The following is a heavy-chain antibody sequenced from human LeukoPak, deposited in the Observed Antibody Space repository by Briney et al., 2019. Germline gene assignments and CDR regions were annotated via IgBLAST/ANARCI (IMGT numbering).Heavy chain of an antibody. D-gene: IGHD1-26*01. V-gene: IGHV4-34*01. Sequence: SETLSLTCAVYGGSFSGYYWSWIRQPPGKGLEWIGEINHSGSTNYNPSLKSRVTISVDTSMNQFSLKLTSVTAADTAVYYCARRQWEVGDYRGQGTPVTVSS. J-gene: IGHJ4*02. CDR2: INHSGST. CDR1: GGSFSGYY. CDR3: ARRQWEVGDY.